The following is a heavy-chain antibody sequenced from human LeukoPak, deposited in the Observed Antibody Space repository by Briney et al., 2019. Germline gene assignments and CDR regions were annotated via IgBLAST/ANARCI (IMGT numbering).Heavy chain of an antibody. V-gene: IGHV3-30*02. CDR1: GFTFSSYG. D-gene: IGHD2-2*01. Sequence: GGSLRLSCAASGFTFSSYGMHWVSQAPGKGLELVAFIRYDGSNKYYADSVKGRFTISRDNSKNTLYLQMNSLRAEGTAVYYCAKDIFQLAPPLDYWGQGTLVTVSS. J-gene: IGHJ4*02. CDR2: IRYDGSNK. CDR3: AKDIFQLAPPLDY.